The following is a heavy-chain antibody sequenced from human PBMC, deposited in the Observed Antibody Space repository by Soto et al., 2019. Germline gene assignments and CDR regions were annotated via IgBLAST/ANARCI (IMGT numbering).Heavy chain of an antibody. CDR3: ARRTSLTIFGVVMRYFDY. V-gene: IGHV4-39*01. CDR1: GGSISSSSYY. Sequence: QLQLQESGPGLVKPSETLSLTCTVSGGSISSSSYYWGWIRQPPGKGLEWIGSIYYSGSTYYNPSLKSRVTISVDTSKNQFSLKLSSVTAADTAVYYCARRTSLTIFGVVMRYFDYWGQGTLVTVSS. CDR2: IYYSGST. D-gene: IGHD3-3*01. J-gene: IGHJ4*02.